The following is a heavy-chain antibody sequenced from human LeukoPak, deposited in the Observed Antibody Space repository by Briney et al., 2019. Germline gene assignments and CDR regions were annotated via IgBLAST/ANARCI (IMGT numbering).Heavy chain of an antibody. CDR2: INPSGDST. D-gene: IGHD4-17*01. CDR3: ARDVSVTTVTYYFDY. J-gene: IGHJ4*02. CDR1: GYTLTSYG. Sequence: ASVKVSCKASGYTLTSYGISWVRQAPGQGLEWMGIINPSGDSTSYAQKFQGRVTMTRDTSTSTVYMELSSLRSEDTAVYYCARDVSVTTVTYYFDYWGQGTLVTVSS. V-gene: IGHV1-46*01.